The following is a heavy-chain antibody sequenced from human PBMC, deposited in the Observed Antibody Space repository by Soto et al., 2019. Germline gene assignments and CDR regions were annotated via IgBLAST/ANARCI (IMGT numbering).Heavy chain of an antibody. CDR1: GYTFTSYY. CDR3: ARDYEGYGMDV. V-gene: IGHV1-46*01. Sequence: QVQLVQSGAEVKKPGASVKVSCKASGYTFTSYYMHWVRQAPGQGLEWMGIINPSGGSTSYAQKFQGRVNMTRGTSTSTVYMELSSLRSEDTAVYYCARDYEGYGMDVWGQGTTVTVSS. D-gene: IGHD5-12*01. J-gene: IGHJ6*02. CDR2: INPSGGST.